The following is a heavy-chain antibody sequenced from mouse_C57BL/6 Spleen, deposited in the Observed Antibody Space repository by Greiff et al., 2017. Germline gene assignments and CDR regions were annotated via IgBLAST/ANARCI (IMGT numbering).Heavy chain of an antibody. Sequence: VQVVESGAELVKPGASVKISCKASGYAFSSYWMNWVKQRPGKGLEWIGQIYPGDGDTNYNGKFKGKATLTADKSSSTAYMQLSSLTSEDSAVYFCARSGTVVGDYWGQGTTLTVSS. CDR3: ARSGTVVGDY. V-gene: IGHV1-80*01. D-gene: IGHD1-1*01. CDR2: IYPGDGDT. CDR1: GYAFSSYW. J-gene: IGHJ2*01.